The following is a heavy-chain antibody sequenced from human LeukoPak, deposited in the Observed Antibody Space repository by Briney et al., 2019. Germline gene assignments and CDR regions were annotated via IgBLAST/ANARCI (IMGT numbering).Heavy chain of an antibody. V-gene: IGHV3-21*01. CDR3: ARETVGYCSSTSCYTPPYYYYYYMDV. J-gene: IGHJ6*03. CDR2: IIIISSYI. CDR1: VFSFSSYS. D-gene: IGHD2-2*02. Sequence: GRSLSPTCAESVFSFSSYSMDWVRHVQRKGLEWVSSIIIISSYIYYTDSVKGRCTISRDNAKNSLYLQMNSLRAEDTAVYYCARETVGYCSSTSCYTPPYYYYYYMDVWGKGTTVTVSS.